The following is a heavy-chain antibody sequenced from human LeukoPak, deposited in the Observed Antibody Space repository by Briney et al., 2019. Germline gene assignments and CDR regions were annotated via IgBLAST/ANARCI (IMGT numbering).Heavy chain of an antibody. CDR3: ARGHCSSTSCYESDAFDI. D-gene: IGHD2-2*01. Sequence: ASVKVSCKASGYTFTSYYMHWVRQAPGQGLEWMGIINPSGGSTSYAQKFQGRVTMTRDTSRSTVYMELSSLRSEDTAVYYCARGHCSSTSCYESDAFDIWGQGTMVTVSS. CDR1: GYTFTSYY. V-gene: IGHV1-46*01. CDR2: INPSGGST. J-gene: IGHJ3*02.